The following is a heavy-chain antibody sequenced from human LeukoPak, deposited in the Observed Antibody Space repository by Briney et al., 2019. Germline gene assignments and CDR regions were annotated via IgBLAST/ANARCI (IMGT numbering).Heavy chain of an antibody. CDR1: GGSISSYY. D-gene: IGHD6-19*01. J-gene: IGHJ1*01. CDR2: IYTSGST. V-gene: IGHV4-4*07. CDR3: ARTAVAGSSLTFQH. Sequence: SETLSLTCTVSGGSISSYYWSWIRQPAGKGLEWIGRIYTSGSTNYNPSLKSRVTMSVDTSKNQFSLKLSSVTAADTAVYYCARTAVAGSSLTFQHWGQGTLVTVSS.